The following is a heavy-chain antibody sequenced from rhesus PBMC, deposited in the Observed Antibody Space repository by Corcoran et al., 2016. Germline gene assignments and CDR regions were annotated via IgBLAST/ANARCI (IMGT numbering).Heavy chain of an antibody. Sequence: QVQLQESGPGLVKPSETLSLTCAVSGGSISSSYRSWIRQAPGKGLEWIGYIYGSGSSTIYNPSLKSRVTLSVDTSKNQLSLKLISVTAADTAVYYCATSNYEFYFDYWGQGVLVTVSS. CDR1: GGSISSSY. J-gene: IGHJ4*01. CDR3: ATSNYEFYFDY. D-gene: IGHD4-23*01. CDR2: IYGSGSST. V-gene: IGHV4S11*01.